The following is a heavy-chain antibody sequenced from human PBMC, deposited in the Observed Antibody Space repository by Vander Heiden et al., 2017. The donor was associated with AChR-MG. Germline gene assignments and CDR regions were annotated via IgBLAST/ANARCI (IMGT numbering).Heavy chain of an antibody. D-gene: IGHD5-12*01. CDR1: GFTGSRNY. V-gene: IGHV3-53*02. Sequence: EVQLVETGGGLIQPGGSLRLSCAASGFTGSRNYMSWVRQAPGKGLDWVSVIYIDGSTYYGDSVQGRLTISRDNSENTVYLQMNSLRDDDTAVYFCVRGDGYNYWKDWGQGILVTVSS. CDR3: VRGDGYNYWKD. CDR2: IYIDGST. J-gene: IGHJ4*02.